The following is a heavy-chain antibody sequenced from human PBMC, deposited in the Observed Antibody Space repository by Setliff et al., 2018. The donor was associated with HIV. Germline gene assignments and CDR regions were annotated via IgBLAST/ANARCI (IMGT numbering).Heavy chain of an antibody. CDR1: GYAFTGYY. CDR3: AREDSSRGLHAFDI. Sequence: ASVKVSCKASGYAFTGYYIHWVRQAPGQGLEWMGRINPNSGVTNYAQKFQDRVTMTRDTSSSTAYMDLRSLISDDTAVYYCAREDSSRGLHAFDIWGQGTVVTVSS. J-gene: IGHJ3*02. CDR2: INPNSGVT. D-gene: IGHD6-13*01. V-gene: IGHV1-2*06.